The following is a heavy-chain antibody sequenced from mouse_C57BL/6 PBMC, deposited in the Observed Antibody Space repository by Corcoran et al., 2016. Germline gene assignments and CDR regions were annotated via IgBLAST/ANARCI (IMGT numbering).Heavy chain of an antibody. Sequence: QVQLQQSGPELVKPGASVKISCKASGYTFTDYYINWVKQRPGQGLEWIGWIFPGSGSTYYNEKFKGKATLTVDKSSSTAYMLLSSLTSEDSAVYFCARQALGTTVAYFDYWGQGTTLTVSS. CDR2: IFPGSGST. J-gene: IGHJ2*01. V-gene: IGHV1-75*01. CDR1: GYTFTDYY. D-gene: IGHD1-1*01. CDR3: ARQALGTTVAYFDY.